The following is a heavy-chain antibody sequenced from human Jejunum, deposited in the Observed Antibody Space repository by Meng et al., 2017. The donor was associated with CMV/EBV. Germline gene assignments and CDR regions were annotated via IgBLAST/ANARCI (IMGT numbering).Heavy chain of an antibody. Sequence: TFGDYLINGVRQAPGQGPEWRGGINPVGAVPNYAQRFQGRISIMLDKLTRTAYMEMSSLRSEDTGVYYCATRRHGAGMFFTVENYFEFWGQGTLVTVSS. J-gene: IGHJ4*02. D-gene: IGHD4-23*01. CDR1: TFGDYL. V-gene: IGHV1-69*10. CDR2: INPVGAVP. CDR3: ATRRHGAGMFFTVENYFEF.